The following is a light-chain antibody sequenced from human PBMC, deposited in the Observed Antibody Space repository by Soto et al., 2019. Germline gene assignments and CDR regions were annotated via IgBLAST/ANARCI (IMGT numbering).Light chain of an antibody. V-gene: IGLV2-14*01. CDR2: EVS. Sequence: QSALTQPASVSGSPGQSITISCTGTSSDVGAYTSVSWYQQHPGKAPKLIIYEVSNRPPGVSTRFSGSKSASTASLTISGLQAEDEAHYYCSSYSTMGTYVFGAGTKVTVL. CDR3: SSYSTMGTYV. CDR1: SSDVGAYTS. J-gene: IGLJ1*01.